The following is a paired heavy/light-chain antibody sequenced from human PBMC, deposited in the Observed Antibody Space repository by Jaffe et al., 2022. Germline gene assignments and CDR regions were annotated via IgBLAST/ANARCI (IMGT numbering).Heavy chain of an antibody. V-gene: IGHV3-7*01. D-gene: IGHD1-1*01. J-gene: IGHJ3*02. CDR2: INQDGSEK. CDR3: ASQAGNYNYAFDI. Sequence: EVQLVESGGGLVQPGGSLRLSCATSGFTFSSYWMSWVRRAPGKGLEWVANINQDGSEKKYVDSVKGRFTISRDNAKNSLYLQMNSLRAEDTAVYYCASQAGNYNYAFDIWGQGTMVTVSS. CDR1: GFTFSSYW.
Light chain of an antibody. V-gene: IGLV1-51*01. Sequence: QSVLTQPPSVSAAPGQKVTISCSGSSSNIGNNYVSWYQQLPGTAPKLLIYDNNKRPSGIPDRFSGSKSGTSATLGITGLQTGDEADYYCGTWDSSLSARVFGGGTKLTVL. CDR2: DNN. J-gene: IGLJ3*02. CDR3: GTWDSSLSARV. CDR1: SSNIGNNY.